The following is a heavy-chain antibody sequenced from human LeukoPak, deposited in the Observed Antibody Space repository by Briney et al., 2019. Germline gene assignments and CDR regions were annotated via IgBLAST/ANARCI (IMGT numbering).Heavy chain of an antibody. CDR2: ISYDGSNK. J-gene: IGHJ3*01. CDR1: GFTFSSYG. D-gene: IGHD6-6*01. CDR3: ARSSYGSSSSV. Sequence: GGSLRLSCAASGFTFSSYGMHWVRQAPGKGLEWVAVISYDGSNKYYADSVKGRFTISRDNAKNSLYLQINSLRAEDTAVYYCARSSYGSSSSVWGQGTMVTVSS. V-gene: IGHV3-30*03.